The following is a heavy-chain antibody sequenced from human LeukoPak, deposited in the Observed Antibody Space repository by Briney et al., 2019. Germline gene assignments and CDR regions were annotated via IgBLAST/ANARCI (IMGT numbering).Heavy chain of an antibody. V-gene: IGHV4-59*01. D-gene: IGHD6-19*01. CDR1: GGSISSYY. CDR2: IYYSGST. J-gene: IGHJ6*03. CDR3: ARERGGSKLTGLYGRDYYYMDV. Sequence: SETLSLTCTVSGGSISSYYWSWIRQPPGKGLEWIGYIYYSGSTNYNPSLKSRVTISVDTSKNQFSLKLTSVTAADTAVYFCARERGGSKLTGLYGRDYYYMDVWGKGTTVTVSS.